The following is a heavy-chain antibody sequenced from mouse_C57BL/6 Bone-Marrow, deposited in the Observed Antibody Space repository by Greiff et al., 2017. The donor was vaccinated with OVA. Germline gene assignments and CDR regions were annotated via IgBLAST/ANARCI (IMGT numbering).Heavy chain of an antibody. CDR2: IDPSDSYT. J-gene: IGHJ2*01. D-gene: IGHD2-2*01. V-gene: IGHV1-69*01. CDR3: ARSGMGGYPNSFGY. Sequence: QVQLQQPGAELVMPGASVKLSCKASGYTFTSYWMHWVKQRPGQGLEWIGEIDPSDSYTNYNKKFKGKSTLTVDKSSSTAYMQRSSLTSEDSAVYYCARSGMGGYPNSFGYWGQGTTLTVSS. CDR1: GYTFTSYW.